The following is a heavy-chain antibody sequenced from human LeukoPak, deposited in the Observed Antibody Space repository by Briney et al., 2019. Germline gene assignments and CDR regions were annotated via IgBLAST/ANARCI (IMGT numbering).Heavy chain of an antibody. CDR1: GSIFTSYY. D-gene: IGHD3-22*01. V-gene: IGHV1-69*05. CDR2: IIPIFGTA. J-gene: IGHJ4*02. CDR3: ARDLRMRGTHYYDSSGLYYFDY. Sequence: ASVKVSXKASGSIFTSYYMHWVRQAPGQGLEWMGRIIPIFGTANYAQKFQGRVTITTDESTSTAYMELSSLRSEDTAVYYCARDLRMRGTHYYDSSGLYYFDYWGQGTLVTVSS.